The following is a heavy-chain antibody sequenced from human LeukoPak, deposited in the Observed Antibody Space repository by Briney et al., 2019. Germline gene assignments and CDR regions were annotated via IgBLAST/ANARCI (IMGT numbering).Heavy chain of an antibody. CDR2: INPNSGGT. CDR3: TSSGWYGGYYFDY. Sequence: GASVKVSCKASGYTFTAYYMHWVRQAPGQGLEWMGWINPNSGGTNYAQKFQGRVTMTRDTSISTAYMELSRLRSDDTAVYYCTSSGWYGGYYFDYWGQGNLVTVSS. J-gene: IGHJ4*02. D-gene: IGHD6-19*01. CDR1: GYTFTAYY. V-gene: IGHV1-2*02.